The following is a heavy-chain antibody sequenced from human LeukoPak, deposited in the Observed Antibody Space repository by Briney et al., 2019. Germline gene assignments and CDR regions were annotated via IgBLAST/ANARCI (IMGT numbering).Heavy chain of an antibody. CDR3: ARYDTSLVPYSDS. CDR2: ISESGGA. V-gene: IGHV4-30-4*01. CDR1: GGSFSSAAYH. J-gene: IGHJ4*02. Sequence: SETLSLTCSVSGGSFSSAAYHWTWIRQPPGKGLEWIASISESGGADYNPSLRSRLSISLDTSDHQFSLRVTSVTAADTAVYYCARYDTSLVPYSDSWGQGTLVTISS. D-gene: IGHD5-18*01.